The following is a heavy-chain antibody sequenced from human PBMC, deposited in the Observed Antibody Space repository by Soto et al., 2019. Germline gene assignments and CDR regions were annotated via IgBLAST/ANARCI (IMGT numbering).Heavy chain of an antibody. Sequence: EVQLLESGGGLVQPGGSLRLSCAASGFTFSSYGMSWVRQAPGKGLEWVSAISGSGGSTYYADSVKGRFTISRDNSKNTLYLQMNSMRAEDTAVYYCANLLDVDNYFDYLGQGTLVTVSS. J-gene: IGHJ4*02. CDR2: ISGSGGST. CDR3: ANLLDVDNYFDY. D-gene: IGHD1-1*01. V-gene: IGHV3-23*01. CDR1: GFTFSSYG.